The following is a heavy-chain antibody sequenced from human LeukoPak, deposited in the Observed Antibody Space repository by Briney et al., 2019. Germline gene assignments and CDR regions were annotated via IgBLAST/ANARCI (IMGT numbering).Heavy chain of an antibody. J-gene: IGHJ3*02. CDR1: GGSISSGDYY. D-gene: IGHD1-26*01. CDR3: ARGPWRGAFDI. CDR2: IYYSGST. Sequence: PSQTLSLTCTVSGGSISSGDYYWSWLRQPPGTGLEYIGYIYYSGSTYYNPSLKSRVTISVDTSKNQFSLKPSSVTAADTAVYYCARGPWRGAFDIWGQGTMVTVSS. V-gene: IGHV4-30-4*01.